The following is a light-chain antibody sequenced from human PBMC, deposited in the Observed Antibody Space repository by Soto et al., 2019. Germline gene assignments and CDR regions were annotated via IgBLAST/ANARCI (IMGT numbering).Light chain of an antibody. CDR3: QQLNSYPHT. J-gene: IGKJ4*01. Sequence: IQLTQSPSSLSASVGDRVTITCRASQGISSYLAWYQQKPGKAPKLLIYAASTLQSGVPSRFSGSGSGTDFTLTISSLQPEGFATYYCQQLNSYPHTFGGGTKVEIK. CDR2: AAS. CDR1: QGISSY. V-gene: IGKV1-9*01.